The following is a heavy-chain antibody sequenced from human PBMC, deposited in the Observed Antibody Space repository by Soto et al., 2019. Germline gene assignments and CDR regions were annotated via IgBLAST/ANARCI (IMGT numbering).Heavy chain of an antibody. D-gene: IGHD5-18*01. CDR2: IDNYGGEI. J-gene: IGHJ6*03. Sequence: PGGSLRLSCAASGFALSSYWMTWVRQAPGKGLEWVASIDNYGGEIHYMGSVKGRFTISRDNVKNSLSLQMNSLRADDTATYYCATYSGYSLPMDVWGKGTTVTVSS. CDR3: ATYSGYSLPMDV. CDR1: GFALSSYW. V-gene: IGHV3-7*01.